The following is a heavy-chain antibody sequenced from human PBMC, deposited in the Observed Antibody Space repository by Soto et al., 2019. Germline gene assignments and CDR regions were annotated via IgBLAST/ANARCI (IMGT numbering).Heavy chain of an antibody. V-gene: IGHV4-4*07. CDR2: IFSSGST. CDR1: GGSINTFY. D-gene: IGHD5-12*01. Sequence: SETLSLTCTVSGGSINTFYWSWVRQPAGKGLEWIGRIFSSGSTSFNPSLKSRVTISVDTSKNQFSLKLSSVTAADTAVYYCARLYSGYDSPYSSGWSRFGLSEHYYYYGMDVWGQGTTVTVSS. CDR3: ARLYSGYDSPYSSGWSRFGLSEHYYYYGMDV. J-gene: IGHJ6*02.